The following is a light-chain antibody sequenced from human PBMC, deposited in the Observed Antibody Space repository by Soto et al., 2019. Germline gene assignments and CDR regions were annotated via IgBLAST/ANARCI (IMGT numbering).Light chain of an antibody. V-gene: IGKV1-5*01. CDR2: DAS. CDR1: QSISSW. J-gene: IGKJ1*01. Sequence: DIQMTQARSTVSASVGDKVTITCRASQSISSWLAWYQQKPGKAPELLIYDASTLESGVPSRFSGSGSGTEFSLTISSLQPDDFATFYCQQYSSFSRTFGQGTKVDIK. CDR3: QQYSSFSRT.